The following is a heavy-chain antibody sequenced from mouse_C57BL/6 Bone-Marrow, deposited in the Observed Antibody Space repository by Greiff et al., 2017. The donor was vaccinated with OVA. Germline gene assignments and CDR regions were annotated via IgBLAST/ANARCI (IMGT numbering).Heavy chain of an antibody. CDR2: ISYSGST. CDR3: YRSGYYDSPSAMDY. D-gene: IGHD1-1*01. J-gene: IGHJ4*01. Sequence: EVKLVESGPGLAEPSQSLSLTCSVTGYSITSYYWNWIRKFPGNKLEYMGYISYSGSTYYNPSLKSRISTTRDTSKNQYYLQFNSVTTENTATYYGYRSGYYDSPSAMDYWGQGTSVTVSS. V-gene: IGHV3-8*01. CDR1: GYSITSYY.